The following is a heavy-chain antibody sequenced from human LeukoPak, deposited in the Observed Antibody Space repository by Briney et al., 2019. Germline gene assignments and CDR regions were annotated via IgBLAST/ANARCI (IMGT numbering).Heavy chain of an antibody. CDR1: GGSFSGYY. V-gene: IGHV4-34*01. Sequence: SSETLSLTCAVYGGSFSGYYWSWIRQPPGKGLEWIGEINHSGSTNYNPSLKSRVTISVDKSKNQFSLKLSSVTAADTAVYYCARRTLVVVVPAAFDYWGQGTLVTVSS. CDR2: INHSGST. CDR3: ARRTLVVVVPAAFDY. J-gene: IGHJ4*02. D-gene: IGHD2-2*01.